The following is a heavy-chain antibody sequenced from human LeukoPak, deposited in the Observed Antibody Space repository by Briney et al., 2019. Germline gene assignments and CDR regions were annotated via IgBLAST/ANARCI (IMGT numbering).Heavy chain of an antibody. Sequence: VQPGGSLRLSCAASGFTFSSYAMSWVRQAPGKGLEWVSAISGSGGSTYYADSVKGRFTISRDNSKNTLYLQMNSLRAEDTAVYYCAKDLVYYGSGSYYNGNYWGQRTLVTVSS. J-gene: IGHJ4*02. D-gene: IGHD3-10*01. V-gene: IGHV3-23*01. CDR3: AKDLVYYGSGSYYNGNY. CDR2: ISGSGGST. CDR1: GFTFSSYA.